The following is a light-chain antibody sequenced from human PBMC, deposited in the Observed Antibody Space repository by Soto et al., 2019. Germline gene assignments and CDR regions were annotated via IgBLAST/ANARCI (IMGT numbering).Light chain of an antibody. Sequence: DIQMTQSPASLSASVGGRVTIPWRASQSISTYLNWYQQKPGQAPKLLIYAASTLQSGVPSRFSGSGSGTDFTLTITSLQPEDFATYYCQQSYITPWTFGQGTKVDI. CDR3: QQSYITPWT. CDR2: AAS. CDR1: QSISTY. V-gene: IGKV1-39*01. J-gene: IGKJ1*01.